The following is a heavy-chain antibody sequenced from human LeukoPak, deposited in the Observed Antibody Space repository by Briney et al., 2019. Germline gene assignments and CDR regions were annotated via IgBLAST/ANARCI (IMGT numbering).Heavy chain of an antibody. J-gene: IGHJ3*02. D-gene: IGHD2-21*02. CDR2: ISKSDNTL. CDR3: ARVVAVTVTSIFDI. CDR1: GFTFENYY. V-gene: IGHV3-11*01. Sequence: TGGSLRLSCAASGFTFENYYMTWIRQAPGKGLQWVSYISKSDNTLYYADSVKGRFTISRDNDKNLLYLQMNNLRAEDTAIYYCARVVAVTVTSIFDIWGQGTMVTVSS.